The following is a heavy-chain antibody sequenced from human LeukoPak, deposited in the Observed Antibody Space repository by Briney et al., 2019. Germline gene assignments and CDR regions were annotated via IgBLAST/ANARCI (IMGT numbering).Heavy chain of an antibody. CDR3: AGSDGYNYSLDY. CDR1: GGSISSGSYY. CDR2: IYTSGST. J-gene: IGHJ4*02. Sequence: SETLSLTCTVSGGSISSGSYYWSWIRQPAGKGLEWIGRIYTSGSTNYNPSLKSRVTMSLDTSKSQFSLELTSVTAADTAVYFCAGSDGYNYSLDYWGQGTLVTVSS. D-gene: IGHD5-24*01. V-gene: IGHV4-61*02.